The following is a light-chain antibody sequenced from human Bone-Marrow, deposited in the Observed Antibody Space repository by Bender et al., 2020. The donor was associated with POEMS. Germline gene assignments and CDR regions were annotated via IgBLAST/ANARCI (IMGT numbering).Light chain of an antibody. CDR3: AVWDDSLNGWV. CDR2: SSH. V-gene: IGLV1-44*01. CDR1: SSNIGAHA. J-gene: IGLJ3*02. Sequence: QSVLTQPPSASGTPGQRVTISCSGGSSNIGAHAVNWYQHLPGTAPKLLIYSSHRRPSEVPDRVSGSRSGTSASLAISGVQSEDEADYYCAVWDDSLNGWVFGGGTKLTVL.